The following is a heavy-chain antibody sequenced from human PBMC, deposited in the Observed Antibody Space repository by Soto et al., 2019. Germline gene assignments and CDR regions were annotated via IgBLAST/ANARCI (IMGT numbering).Heavy chain of an antibody. CDR3: AKDMAGLWFGESANFDY. CDR2: ISWNSGSI. D-gene: IGHD3-10*01. J-gene: IGHJ4*02. CDR1: GFTFDDYA. Sequence: GGSLRLSCAASGFTFDDYAMHWVRQAPGKGLEWVSGISWNSGSIGYADSVKGRFTISRDNAKNSLYLQMNSLRAEDTALYYCAKDMAGLWFGESANFDYWGQGTLVTVSS. V-gene: IGHV3-9*01.